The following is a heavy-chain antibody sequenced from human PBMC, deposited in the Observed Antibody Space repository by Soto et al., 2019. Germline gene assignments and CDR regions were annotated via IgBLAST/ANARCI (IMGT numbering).Heavy chain of an antibody. J-gene: IGHJ4*02. CDR3: ARAIGWFGELLGGYYFDY. CDR1: GGSISSGGYS. D-gene: IGHD3-10*01. V-gene: IGHV4-30-2*01. CDR2: IYHSGST. Sequence: TLSLTCAVSGGSISSGGYSWSWIRQPPGKGLEWIGYIYHSGSTYYNPSLKSRVTISVDRSKNQFSLKLSSVTAADTAVYYCARAIGWFGELLGGYYFDYWGQGTLVTVSS.